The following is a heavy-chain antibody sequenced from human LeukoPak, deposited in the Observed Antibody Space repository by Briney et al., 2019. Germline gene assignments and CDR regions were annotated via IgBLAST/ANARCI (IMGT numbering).Heavy chain of an antibody. CDR1: GFTFSSYS. V-gene: IGHV3-21*01. CDR2: ISSSSSYI. CDR3: ARDSGQGGFDP. J-gene: IGHJ5*02. Sequence: GGSLRLSCAASGFTFSSYSMNWVRQAPGKGLEWVSSISSSSSYIYYADSVKGRFTISRDNAKNSLYLQMNSLRAEDTAVYYCARDSGQGGFDPWGQGTLVTVSS.